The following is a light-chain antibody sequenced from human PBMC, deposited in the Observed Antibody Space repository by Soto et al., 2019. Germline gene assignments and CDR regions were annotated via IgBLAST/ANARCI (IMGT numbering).Light chain of an antibody. CDR1: QSLSSSS. Sequence: EIVVTQSPGTLSMSPVERATLSCRGSQSLSSSSLAWYQQKPGQAPRLLIYGASSRATGIPDRFSGSGSGTDFTLTISSLQSEDFAIYYCQHYNNWPLTFGGGTKVDIK. CDR3: QHYNNWPLT. V-gene: IGKV3-20*01. CDR2: GAS. J-gene: IGKJ4*01.